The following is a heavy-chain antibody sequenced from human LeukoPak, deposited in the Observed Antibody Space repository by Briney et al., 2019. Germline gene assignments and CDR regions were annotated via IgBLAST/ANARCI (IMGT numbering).Heavy chain of an antibody. J-gene: IGHJ4*02. Sequence: SETLSLTCTVSGYSITSAYYWGWIRQPPGKGLEWIGSIYHSGSTYYNPSLKSRVTISVDTSKNQFSLKLSSVTAADTAVYYCARAFKYSYGSGLIYYFDYWGQGTLVTVSS. V-gene: IGHV4-38-2*02. CDR2: IYHSGST. D-gene: IGHD5-18*01. CDR1: GYSITSAYY. CDR3: ARAFKYSYGSGLIYYFDY.